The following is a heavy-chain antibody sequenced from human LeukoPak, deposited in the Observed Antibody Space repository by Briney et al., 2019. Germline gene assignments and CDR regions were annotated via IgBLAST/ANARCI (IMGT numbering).Heavy chain of an antibody. D-gene: IGHD4-23*01. CDR1: GFTVSSSY. CDR2: IYGGGST. CDR3: ARRGDGGRSFDY. Sequence: GGSLRLSCAASGFTVSSSYMNWVRQAPGKGLEWVSLIYGGGSTYYADSVKGRFTISRDNSKNTLYLQMNSLRAEDTAVYYCARRGDGGRSFDYWGQGTLVTVPS. J-gene: IGHJ4*02. V-gene: IGHV3-53*01.